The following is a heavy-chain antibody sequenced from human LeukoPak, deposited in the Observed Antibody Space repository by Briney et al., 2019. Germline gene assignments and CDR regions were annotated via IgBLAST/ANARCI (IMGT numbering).Heavy chain of an antibody. CDR1: GFTFSSYS. Sequence: GGSLRLSCAASGFTFSSYSMNWVRQAPGKGLEWVSSISSSSSYIYYADSVKGRFTISRDNAKNSLCLQMNSLRAEDTAVYYCARDRAAMPPYYFDYWGQGTLVTVSS. CDR2: ISSSSSYI. V-gene: IGHV3-21*01. D-gene: IGHD2-2*01. CDR3: ARDRAAMPPYYFDY. J-gene: IGHJ4*02.